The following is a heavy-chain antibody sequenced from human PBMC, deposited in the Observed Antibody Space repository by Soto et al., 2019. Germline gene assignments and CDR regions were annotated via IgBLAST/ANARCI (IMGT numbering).Heavy chain of an antibody. CDR3: ARGGRDGYKSGVPFDL. D-gene: IGHD5-12*01. CDR1: GGTFSSYA. Sequence: QVHLVQSGAEVKKPGSSVKVSCKASGGTFSSYAISWVRQAPGQGLEWMGGIIPIFGTANYAQKFQGRVTITADESTSTAYMELSSLRSEDTAVYYCARGGRDGYKSGVPFDLWGRGTLVTVSS. J-gene: IGHJ2*01. CDR2: IIPIFGTA. V-gene: IGHV1-69*01.